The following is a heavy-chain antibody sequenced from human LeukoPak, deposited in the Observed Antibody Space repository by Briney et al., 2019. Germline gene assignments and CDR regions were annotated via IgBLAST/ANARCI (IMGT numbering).Heavy chain of an antibody. CDR1: GDSISDYF. Sequence: PSETLSLTCTVSGDSISDYFWSLIRQPAGKGPKWIGRINSSGHTNYHPSLESRVTMSVDTSKNHFSLTLTSVTAADTAVYYCARQSYWRGDAFDIWGQGTMVTVSS. V-gene: IGHV4-4*07. CDR3: ARQSYWRGDAFDI. D-gene: IGHD2/OR15-2a*01. J-gene: IGHJ3*02. CDR2: INSSGHT.